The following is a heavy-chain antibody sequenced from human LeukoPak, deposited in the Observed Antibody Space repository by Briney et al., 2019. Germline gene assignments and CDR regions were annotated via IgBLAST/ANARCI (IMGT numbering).Heavy chain of an antibody. CDR1: CLSLTCYY. CDR2: SYISGNT. D-gene: IGHD4-23*01. CDR3: ARQGGMGTPASGSLEAFDY. J-gene: IGHJ4*02. Sequence: SETLSLNCTVSCLSLTCYYWSWIRPPARKGLAGIGRSYISGNTNYNPSYKHRVNISLNKSKNQFSLKLSSVPAADTAAYYCARQGGMGTPASGSLEAFDYWGQGTLVTVSS. V-gene: IGHV4-4*07.